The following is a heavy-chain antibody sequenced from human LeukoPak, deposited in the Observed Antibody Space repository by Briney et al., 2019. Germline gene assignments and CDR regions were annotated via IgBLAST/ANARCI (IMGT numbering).Heavy chain of an antibody. Sequence: SETLSLTCAVYGGSFSGYYWSWIRQPPGKGLEWIGEINHSGSTNYNPSLKSRVTISVDTSKNQFSLKLSSVAAADTAVYYCARRAAVVVPAAMRGAFDIWGQGTMVTVSS. CDR2: INHSGST. CDR1: GGSFSGYY. D-gene: IGHD2-2*01. V-gene: IGHV4-34*01. J-gene: IGHJ3*02. CDR3: ARRAAVVVPAAMRGAFDI.